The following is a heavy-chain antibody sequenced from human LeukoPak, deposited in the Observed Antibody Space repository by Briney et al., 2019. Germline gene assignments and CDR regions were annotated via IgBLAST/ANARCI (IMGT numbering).Heavy chain of an antibody. J-gene: IGHJ4*02. CDR1: GFTFSSYA. CDR3: AKDRSAARVGATPTYYFDY. CDR2: ISVGGRT. Sequence: PGGSLRLSCAASGFTFSSYAMNWVRQAPGKGLEWVSSISVGGRTYYADSVKGRFTISRDISKNTLDLQMNSLRAEDTAVYYCAKDRSAARVGATPTYYFDYWGQGTLVTVSS. D-gene: IGHD1-26*01. V-gene: IGHV3-23*01.